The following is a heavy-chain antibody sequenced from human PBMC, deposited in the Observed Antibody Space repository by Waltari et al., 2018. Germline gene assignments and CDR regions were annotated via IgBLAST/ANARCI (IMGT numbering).Heavy chain of an antibody. V-gene: IGHV6-1*01. Sequence: QVQLQQSGPGLVKPSQTLSLTCAISGNSVPSKSVVWNWIRQSPSRGLEWLGRTYYRSKWYNDYAVSVKSRITINPDTSKNHFSLQLNSVTPEDTAVYYCARGRLNGFDIWGQGTMVTVSS. CDR1: GNSVPSKSVV. CDR2: TYYRSKWYN. J-gene: IGHJ3*02. CDR3: ARGRLNGFDI.